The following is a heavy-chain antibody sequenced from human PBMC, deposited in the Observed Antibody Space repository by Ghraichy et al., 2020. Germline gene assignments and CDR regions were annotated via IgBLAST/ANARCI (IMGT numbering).Heavy chain of an antibody. D-gene: IGHD1-26*01. V-gene: IGHV4-39*01. J-gene: IGHJ5*02. CDR2: IFHTGSA. CDR3: ARQALISGSKGPSQNWFNP. Sequence: SETLSLTCTVSDGSVSSSHYYWGWIRQPPGKGLEWIGSIFHTGSAYYNPSLKSRLTMSVDTSKNQFSLNLSSVTAADTALYFCARQALISGSKGPSQNWFNPWGQGTLVTVAA. CDR1: DGSVSSSHYY.